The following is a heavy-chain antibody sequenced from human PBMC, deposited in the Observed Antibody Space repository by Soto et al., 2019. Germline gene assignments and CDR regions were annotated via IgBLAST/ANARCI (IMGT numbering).Heavy chain of an antibody. CDR2: IWYDGSNK. V-gene: IGHV3-33*01. J-gene: IGHJ6*02. Sequence: QVQLVESGGGVVQPGRSLRLSCAASGFTFSSYGMHWVRQAPGKGLEWVAVIWYDGSNKYYADSVKGRFTISRDNSKNTLYLQMNSLRAEDTAVYYCARDSLHRGYGMDVWGQGTTVTVSS. CDR3: ARDSLHRGYGMDV. CDR1: GFTFSSYG. D-gene: IGHD3-10*01.